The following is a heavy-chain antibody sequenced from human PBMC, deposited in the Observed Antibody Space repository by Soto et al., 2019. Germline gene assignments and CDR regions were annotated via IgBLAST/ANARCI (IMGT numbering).Heavy chain of an antibody. Sequence: ASVKVSCKASGGTFSSYTISWVRQAPGQGLEWMGRIIPILGIANYAQKFQGRVTITADKSTSTAYMELSSLRSEDTAVYYCARGAKRGATNAFDIWGQGTMVTVSS. CDR3: ARGAKRGATNAFDI. CDR2: IIPILGIA. J-gene: IGHJ3*02. CDR1: GGTFSSYT. D-gene: IGHD1-26*01. V-gene: IGHV1-69*02.